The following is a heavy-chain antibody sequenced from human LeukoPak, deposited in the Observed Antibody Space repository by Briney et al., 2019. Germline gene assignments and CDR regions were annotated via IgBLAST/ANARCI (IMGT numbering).Heavy chain of an antibody. CDR1: GFTVSSNY. J-gene: IGHJ3*02. CDR2: FYSGGST. D-gene: IGHD5-18*01. V-gene: IGHV3-53*01. Sequence: GGSLRLSCAASGFTVSSNYMSWVRQAPGKGLEWVSVFYSGGSTYYADSVKGRFTISRDNSKNTLYLQMKSLRVEDTAVYYCARVDTAMVRSNAFDIWGQGTMVTVSS. CDR3: ARVDTAMVRSNAFDI.